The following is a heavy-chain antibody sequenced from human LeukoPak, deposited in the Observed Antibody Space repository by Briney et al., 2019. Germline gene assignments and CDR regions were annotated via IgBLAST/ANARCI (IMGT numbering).Heavy chain of an antibody. CDR3: ARGLWSGYYRYYYYMDV. CDR1: GGTFSSYT. CDR2: IIPILGIA. D-gene: IGHD3-3*01. J-gene: IGHJ6*03. V-gene: IGHV1-69*02. Sequence: SVKVSCKASGGTFSSYTISWVRQAPGQGLEWMGRIIPILGIANYAQKFQGRVTITADKYTSTAYMELSSLRSEDTAVYYCARGLWSGYYRYYYYMDVWGKGTTVTVSS.